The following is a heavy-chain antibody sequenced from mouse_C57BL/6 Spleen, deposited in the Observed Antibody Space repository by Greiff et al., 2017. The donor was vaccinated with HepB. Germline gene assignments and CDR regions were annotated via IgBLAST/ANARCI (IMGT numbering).Heavy chain of an antibody. J-gene: IGHJ3*01. CDR2: ISYDGSN. CDR3: ARPLDYGNSFAY. V-gene: IGHV3-6*01. CDR1: GYSITSGYY. D-gene: IGHD2-1*01. Sequence: EVQLVESGPGLVKPSQSLSLTCSVTGYSITSGYYWNWIRQFPGNKLEWMGYISYDGSNNYNPSLKNRISITRDTSKNQFFLKLNSVTTEDTATYYCARPLDYGNSFAYWGQGTLVTVSA.